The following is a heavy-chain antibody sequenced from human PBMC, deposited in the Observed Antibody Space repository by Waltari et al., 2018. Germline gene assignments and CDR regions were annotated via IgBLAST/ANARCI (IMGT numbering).Heavy chain of an antibody. V-gene: IGHV3-23*01. CDR1: GFTFSSYA. CDR2: ISGSGGST. Sequence: EVQLLESGGGLVQPGGSLRLSCAASGFTFSSYAMSWVRQAPGKGLEWVSAISGSGGSTYCADSVKGRFTISRDNSKNTLYLQMNSLRAEDTAVYYCAKSVTYYDILTGLDPWGQGTLVTVSS. CDR3: AKSVTYYDILTGLDP. D-gene: IGHD3-9*01. J-gene: IGHJ5*02.